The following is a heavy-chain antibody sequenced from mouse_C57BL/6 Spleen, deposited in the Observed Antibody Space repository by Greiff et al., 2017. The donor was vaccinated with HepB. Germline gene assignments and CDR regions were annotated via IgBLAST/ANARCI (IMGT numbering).Heavy chain of an antibody. J-gene: IGHJ2*01. CDR2: IDPSDSET. V-gene: IGHV1-52*01. CDR3: ARSLYGSTGY. D-gene: IGHD1-1*01. Sequence: VQLQQPGAELVRPGSSVKLSCKASGYTFTSYWMHWVKQRPIQGLEWIGNIDPSDSETHYNQRFKDKATLTVDKSSSTAYMQLSSLTSEDSAVYYCARSLYGSTGYWGQGTTLTVSS. CDR1: GYTFTSYW.